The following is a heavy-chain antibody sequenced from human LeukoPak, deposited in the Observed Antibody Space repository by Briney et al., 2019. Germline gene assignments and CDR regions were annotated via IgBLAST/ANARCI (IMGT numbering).Heavy chain of an antibody. CDR1: GGSISSYY. V-gene: IGHV4-59*01. CDR3: ARVPLIYDFWSGYPYYFDY. J-gene: IGHJ4*02. CDR2: IYYSGST. D-gene: IGHD3-3*01. Sequence: SETLSLTCTVSGGSISSYYWSWIRQPPRKGLAWTGYIYYSGSTNYNPSLKSRVTISVEPSQNQFSLKLSSVTAADTAVYYCARVPLIYDFWSGYPYYFDYWGQGTLVTVSA.